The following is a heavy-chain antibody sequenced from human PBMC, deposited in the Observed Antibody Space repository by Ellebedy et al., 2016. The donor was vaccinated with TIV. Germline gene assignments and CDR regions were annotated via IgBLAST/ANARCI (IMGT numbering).Heavy chain of an antibody. Sequence: PGGSLRLSCAASGFTFSSYGMHWVRQAPGKGLEWVAVIWYDGSNKYYADSVKGRFTISRDNSKNTLYLQMNSLRAEDTAVYYCAGDDGGYSGYDQYYYYYYGMDVWGQGTTVTVSS. CDR1: GFTFSSYG. D-gene: IGHD5-12*01. V-gene: IGHV3-33*01. J-gene: IGHJ6*02. CDR3: AGDDGGYSGYDQYYYYYYGMDV. CDR2: IWYDGSNK.